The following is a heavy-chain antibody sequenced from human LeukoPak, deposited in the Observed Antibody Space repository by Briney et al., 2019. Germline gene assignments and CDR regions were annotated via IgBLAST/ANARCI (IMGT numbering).Heavy chain of an antibody. V-gene: IGHV4-34*01. CDR2: INPGGTT. D-gene: IGHD5/OR15-5a*01. CDR1: GGSFSGYC. CDR3: ARAKSTASTYFDS. Sequence: PSETLSLTCAVHGGSFSGYCWAWIRQPPGKGLEWIGEINPGGTTNYHPSLKRRVSISADTSKSQFSLELRSVTAADTAVFYCARAKSTASTYFDSWGQGSLVTVSS. J-gene: IGHJ4*02.